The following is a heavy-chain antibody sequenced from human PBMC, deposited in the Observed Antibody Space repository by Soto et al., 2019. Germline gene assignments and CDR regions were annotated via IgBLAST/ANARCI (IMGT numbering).Heavy chain of an antibody. CDR1: GGTFSSYT. CDR3: ARDPRRSGSYPATREFDY. V-gene: IGHV1-69*08. D-gene: IGHD3-10*01. CDR2: IIPILGIA. Sequence: QVQLVQSGAEVKKPGSSVKVSCKASGGTFSSYTISWVRQAPGQGLEWMGRIIPILGIANYAQKFQGRVTITADKSTSTDYMELSSLRSEDTAVYYCARDPRRSGSYPATREFDYWGQGTLVTVSS. J-gene: IGHJ4*02.